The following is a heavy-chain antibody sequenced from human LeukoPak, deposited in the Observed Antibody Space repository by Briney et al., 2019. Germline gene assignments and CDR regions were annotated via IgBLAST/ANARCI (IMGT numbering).Heavy chain of an antibody. J-gene: IGHJ4*02. CDR2: ICTSGST. CDR1: GGSISSYY. Sequence: SETLSLTCTVSGGSISSYYWSWIRQPAGKGLEWIGRICTSGSTNYNPSLKSRVTMSVDTSKNQFSLKLSSVTAADTAVYYCARGLYYDYVWGSYRYGEKYYFDYWGQGTLVTVSS. D-gene: IGHD3-16*02. V-gene: IGHV4-4*07. CDR3: ARGLYYDYVWGSYRYGEKYYFDY.